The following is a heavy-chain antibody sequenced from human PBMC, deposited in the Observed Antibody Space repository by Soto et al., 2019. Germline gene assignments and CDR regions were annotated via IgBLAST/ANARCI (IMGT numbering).Heavy chain of an antibody. V-gene: IGHV1-18*01. J-gene: IGHJ4*02. CDR2: ISAHNGNT. CDR3: ARGRYGDY. Sequence: QVHLVQSGAEVKKSGASVKVSCKGSGYDFTTYGITWVRQAPGQGLEWMAWISAHNGNTDYAQKLPGRVTVTRDTSTSTAYWELRSLRSDDSAVYYCARGRYGDYWGQGALVTVSS. D-gene: IGHD1-1*01. CDR1: GYDFTTYG.